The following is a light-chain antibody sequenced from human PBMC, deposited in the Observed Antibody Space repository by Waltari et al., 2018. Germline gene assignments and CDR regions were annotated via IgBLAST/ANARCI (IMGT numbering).Light chain of an antibody. CDR3: QQCYTFPYT. CDR2: CAS. J-gene: IGKJ2*01. V-gene: IGKV4-1*01. Sequence: DLVLTQSPDSLAVSRGARATINCKSRQSVLSSSNKKTYLGWYQQRPGQPPTLLITCASTRESAVPDRFSGSGSETAFTLTISSLQAEDVAVYFCQQCYTFPYTFGQGTKLAIK. CDR1: QSVLSSSNKKTY.